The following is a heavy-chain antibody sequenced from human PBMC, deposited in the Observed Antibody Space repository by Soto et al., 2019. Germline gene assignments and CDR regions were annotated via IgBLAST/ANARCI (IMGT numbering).Heavy chain of an antibody. CDR1: GYTFTSYD. J-gene: IGHJ5*02. CDR3: ARDPLGFCSGGSCYPGSWFDP. D-gene: IGHD2-15*01. CDR2: MNPNSGNT. Sequence: ASVKVSCKASGYTFTSYDINWVRQATGQGLEWMGWMNPNSGNTGYAQKFQGRVTMTRNTSISTAYMELSSLRSEDTAVYYCARDPLGFCSGGSCYPGSWFDPWGQGTLGTVSS. V-gene: IGHV1-8*01.